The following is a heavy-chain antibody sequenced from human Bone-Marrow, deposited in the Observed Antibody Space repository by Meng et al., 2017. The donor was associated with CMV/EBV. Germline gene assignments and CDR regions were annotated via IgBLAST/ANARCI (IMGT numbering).Heavy chain of an antibody. CDR3: AGSRPGGGACDY. V-gene: IGHV4-4*07. D-gene: IGHD3-16*01. CDR1: CAPIKNYS. CDR2: IQVIGHT. Sequence: QEPDPGLVKPSETLSTTCIVSCAPIKNYSWNWVRQPAGQGLMWIGLIQVIGHTVYNPSLKSRVTVSLDASKSQFSLTLNSVTAADTATYYCAGSRPGGGACDYWGQGILVTVSS. J-gene: IGHJ4*02.